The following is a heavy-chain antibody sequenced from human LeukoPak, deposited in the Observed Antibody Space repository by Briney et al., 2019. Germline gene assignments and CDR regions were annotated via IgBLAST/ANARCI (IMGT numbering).Heavy chain of an antibody. D-gene: IGHD4-23*01. J-gene: IGHJ3*02. CDR1: AFTFDDYA. CDR2: ITWNSETL. V-gene: IGHV3-9*01. CDR3: AKVRWELHDAFDI. Sequence: GRSLRLSCAASAFTFDDYAIHLVRQAPGKGLEWISGITWNSETLDYADSVKGRFTISRDNAKNSLHLQMNSLRPEDTALYYCAKVRWELHDAFDIWGQGTMVTVSS.